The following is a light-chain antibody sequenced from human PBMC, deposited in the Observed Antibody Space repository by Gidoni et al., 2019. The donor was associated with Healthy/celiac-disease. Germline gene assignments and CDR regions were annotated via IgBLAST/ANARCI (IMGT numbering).Light chain of an antibody. CDR3: QQYNNWPPA. CDR2: GAS. Sequence: EIVMTQSPATLSVSPGERATLSCRASQSVSSNLAWYQQKPGQAPRLLIYGASTRATGIPARVSGSVSGTEFTLTISSLQSEDFAVYYCQQYNNWPPAFXXXTKVEIK. J-gene: IGKJ1*01. V-gene: IGKV3-15*01. CDR1: QSVSSN.